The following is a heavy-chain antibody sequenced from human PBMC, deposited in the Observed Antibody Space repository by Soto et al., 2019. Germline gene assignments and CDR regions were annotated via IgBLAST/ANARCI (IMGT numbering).Heavy chain of an antibody. Sequence: QVQLVQSGAEVKTPGASVKVSCKASGYTFASYDINWVRQAPGQGLEWMGWMNPNSNNTGYAQKLQGRLTMTSDIALSTAHMELSSLRNEDTAVYYCARSDGYHFNWLDSWGQGTLVTVSA. CDR1: GYTFASYD. V-gene: IGHV1-8*01. CDR3: ARSDGYHFNWLDS. J-gene: IGHJ5*01. CDR2: MNPNSNNT. D-gene: IGHD2-21*01.